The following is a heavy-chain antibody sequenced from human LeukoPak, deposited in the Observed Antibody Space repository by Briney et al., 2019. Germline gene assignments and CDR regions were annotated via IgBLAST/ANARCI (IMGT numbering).Heavy chain of an antibody. D-gene: IGHD3-22*01. CDR3: ARDLYDSSESAFDI. Sequence: GGSLRLSCAASGFTFSNYAMHWVRQAPGQGLEWVAVISYDGSNKYYADSVKGRFTISRDNSKNTLYLQMNSLRAEDTAVYYCARDLYDSSESAFDIWGQGTMVTVPS. J-gene: IGHJ3*02. CDR1: GFTFSNYA. CDR2: ISYDGSNK. V-gene: IGHV3-30-3*01.